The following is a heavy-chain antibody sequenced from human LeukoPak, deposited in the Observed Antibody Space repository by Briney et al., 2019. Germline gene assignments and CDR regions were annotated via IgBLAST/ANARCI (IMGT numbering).Heavy chain of an antibody. CDR1: GFTFSNAW. J-gene: IGHJ4*02. CDR3: ARGFGGGYGYNY. Sequence: GGSLRLSCAASGFTFSNAWMNWVRQAPGKGLEWVSSISSSSSYIYYADSVKGRFTISRDNAKNSLYLQMNSLRAEDTAVYYCARGFGGGYGYNYWGQGTLVTVSS. V-gene: IGHV3-21*01. CDR2: ISSSSSYI. D-gene: IGHD5-18*01.